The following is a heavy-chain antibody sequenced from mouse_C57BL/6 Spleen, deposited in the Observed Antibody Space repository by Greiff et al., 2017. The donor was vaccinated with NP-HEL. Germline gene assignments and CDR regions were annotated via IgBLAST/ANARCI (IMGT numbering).Heavy chain of an antibody. CDR1: GFTFSDYY. J-gene: IGHJ4*01. CDR2: ISNGGGST. V-gene: IGHV5-12*01. Sequence: EVLLVESGGGLVQPGGSLKLSCAASGFTFSDYYMYWVRQTPEKRLEWVAYISNGGGSTYYPDTVKGRFTISRDNAKNTLYLQMSRLKSEDTAMYYCARQAGNYYAMDDWGQGTSVTVSS. CDR3: ARQAGNYYAMDD.